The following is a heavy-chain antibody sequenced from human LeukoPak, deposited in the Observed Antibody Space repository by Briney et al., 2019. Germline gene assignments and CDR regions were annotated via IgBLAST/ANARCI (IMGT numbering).Heavy chain of an antibody. CDR3: ARYCSGGPRRAWFDP. CDR1: GGSISSGGYY. CDR2: IYYSGST. V-gene: IGHV4-31*03. D-gene: IGHD2-15*01. Sequence: PSETLSLTCTVSGGSISSGGYYWSWIRQHPGKGLEWIGYIYYSGSTYYNPSLKSRVTISVDTSKNQFSLKLSSVTAADTAVYYCARYCSGGPRRAWFDPWGQGTLVTVSS. J-gene: IGHJ5*02.